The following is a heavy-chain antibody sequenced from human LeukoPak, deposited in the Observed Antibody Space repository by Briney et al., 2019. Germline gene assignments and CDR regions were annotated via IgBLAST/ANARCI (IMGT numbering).Heavy chain of an antibody. CDR2: IKPSGGT. Sequence: ASVKVSCKASGYTFTGYYLHWVRQAPGQGLEWMGWIKPSGGTHYAQKFQGRVTVTSDTSISTAYMELSSLTSDDTAVYFCARDQVHDAFDVWGQGTMVTVSS. CDR1: GYTFTGYY. CDR3: ARDQVHDAFDV. J-gene: IGHJ3*01. V-gene: IGHV1-2*02.